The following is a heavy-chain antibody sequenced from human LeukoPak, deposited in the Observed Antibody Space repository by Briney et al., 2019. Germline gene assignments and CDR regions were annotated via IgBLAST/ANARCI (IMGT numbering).Heavy chain of an antibody. V-gene: IGHV1-46*01. CDR2: IIPSGGST. CDR1: GYTFINYN. Sequence: GASVKVSCKASGYTFINYNIHWVRQAPGQGLEWMGIIIPSGGSTIYAQKFRGRVTMTRDTSTSTVYMELSSLRPEDAAVYYCARDIRSGWYYFDYWGQGTLVTVSS. CDR3: ARDIRSGWYYFDY. J-gene: IGHJ4*02. D-gene: IGHD6-19*01.